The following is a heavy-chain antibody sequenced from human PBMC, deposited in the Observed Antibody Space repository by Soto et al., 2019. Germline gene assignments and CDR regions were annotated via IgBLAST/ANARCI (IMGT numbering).Heavy chain of an antibody. D-gene: IGHD2-15*01. Sequence: PSETLSLTCTVSGGSISSGGYYWSWIRQHPGKGLEWIGYIYYSGSTYYNPSLKSRVTISVDTSKNQCSLKLSSVTAADTAVYYCARVVRLRPRYGMDVWGQGTTVTVSS. CDR1: GGSISSGGYY. J-gene: IGHJ6*02. CDR3: ARVVRLRPRYGMDV. CDR2: IYYSGST. V-gene: IGHV4-31*03.